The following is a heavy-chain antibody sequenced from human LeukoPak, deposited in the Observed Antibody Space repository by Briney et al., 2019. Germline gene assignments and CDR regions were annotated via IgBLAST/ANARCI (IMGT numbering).Heavy chain of an antibody. CDR3: ARDIAAAFIK. Sequence: GGSLRLSCAASGFTFSSYAMSWVRQAPGKGLEWVSAISGSGGSTYYADSVKGRFTISRDNSKNTLYLQMNSLRDDDTAVYFCARDIAAAFIKWGQGTLVTVSS. D-gene: IGHD6-13*01. CDR2: ISGSGGST. J-gene: IGHJ4*02. CDR1: GFTFSSYA. V-gene: IGHV3-23*01.